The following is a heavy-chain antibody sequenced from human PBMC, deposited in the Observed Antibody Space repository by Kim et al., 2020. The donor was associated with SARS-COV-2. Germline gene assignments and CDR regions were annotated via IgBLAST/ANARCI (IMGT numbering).Heavy chain of an antibody. CDR1: GGSISSYY. J-gene: IGHJ6*02. CDR2: IYTSGST. Sequence: SETLSLTCTVSGGSISSYYWSWIRQPAGKGLEWIGRIYTSGSTNYNPSLKSRVTMSVDTSKNQFSLKLSSVTAADTAVYYCARVGHFWSGNYYYYGMDVWGQGTTVTVSS. D-gene: IGHD3-3*02. V-gene: IGHV4-4*07. CDR3: ARVGHFWSGNYYYYGMDV.